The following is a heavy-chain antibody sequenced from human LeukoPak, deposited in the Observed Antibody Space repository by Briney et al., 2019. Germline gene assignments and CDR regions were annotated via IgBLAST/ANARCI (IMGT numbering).Heavy chain of an antibody. CDR1: GFTFSSYS. V-gene: IGHV3-21*01. J-gene: IGHJ4*02. D-gene: IGHD3-10*01. Sequence: PGGSLRLSCATSGFTFSSYSMNWVRQAPGTGLEWVSSISSGSDYIYYADSVKGRFTISRDNAKNPLYLQMTSLRAEDTAVYYCASTNHYYGSGTYDYYFDYWGQGTLLTVSS. CDR2: ISSGSDYI. CDR3: ASTNHYYGSGTYDYYFDY.